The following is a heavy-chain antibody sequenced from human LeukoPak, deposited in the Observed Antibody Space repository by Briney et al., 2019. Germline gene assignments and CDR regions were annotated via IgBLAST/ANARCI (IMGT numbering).Heavy chain of an antibody. CDR3: VRQILYFSGMDV. Sequence: GESLKISCKGSGYSFTTNWIGWVRQMPGKDLEWMGLIYPSDSDTRYSPSFQGQVTISADKSISTAYLQWRSLKASDSAIYYCVRQILYFSGMDVWGQGTTVIVSS. CDR1: GYSFTTNW. CDR2: IYPSDSDT. J-gene: IGHJ6*02. V-gene: IGHV5-51*01.